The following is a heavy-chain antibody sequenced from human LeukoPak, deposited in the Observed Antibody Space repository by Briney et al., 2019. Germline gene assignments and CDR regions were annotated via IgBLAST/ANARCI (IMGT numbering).Heavy chain of an antibody. CDR3: ASITMIVVVITE. V-gene: IGHV4-39*01. CDR1: GGSISSSSYY. Sequence: SETLSLTCTVSGGSISSSSYYWGWIRQPPGKGLEWIGSIYYSGSTYYNPSLKSRVTISVDTSKNQFSLKLSSVTAADTAVYYCASITMIVVVITEWGQGTLVTVSS. J-gene: IGHJ4*02. D-gene: IGHD3-22*01. CDR2: IYYSGST.